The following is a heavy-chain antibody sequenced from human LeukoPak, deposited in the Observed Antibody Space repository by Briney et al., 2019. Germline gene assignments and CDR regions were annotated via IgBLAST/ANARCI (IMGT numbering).Heavy chain of an antibody. CDR2: INPNSGGT. CDR3: ARELNYDSSGYYFDY. V-gene: IGHV1-2*02. CDR1: GYTFTVYL. J-gene: IGHJ4*02. Sequence: ASVKVSCKASGYTFTVYLMHLVRQAPGQGLEWMGWINPNSGGTNYAQKFQGRVTMTRDTSISTAYMELSRLRSDDTAVYYCARELNYDSSGYYFDYWGQGTLVTVSS. D-gene: IGHD3-22*01.